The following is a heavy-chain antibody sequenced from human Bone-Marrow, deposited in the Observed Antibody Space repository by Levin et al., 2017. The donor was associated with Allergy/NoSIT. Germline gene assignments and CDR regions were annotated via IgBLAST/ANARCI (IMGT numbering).Heavy chain of an antibody. J-gene: IGHJ4*02. CDR1: GYSFTTFA. CDR2: MNTNSGNP. D-gene: IGHD2-21*02. V-gene: IGHV7-4-1*02. Sequence: ASVKVSCKTSGYSFTTFAINWVRQAPGQGLQCLGWMNTNSGNPTYLQGFPGRFVFSLDTSLSTAFLQITSLKTEDSGVYYCARGIGDVSPFDYWGQGTLVTVSS. CDR3: ARGIGDVSPFDY.